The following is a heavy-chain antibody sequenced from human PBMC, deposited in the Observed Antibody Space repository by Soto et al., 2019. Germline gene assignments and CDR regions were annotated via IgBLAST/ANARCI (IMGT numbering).Heavy chain of an antibody. CDR3: AKGDCSAGSCSFDN. D-gene: IGHD2-15*01. J-gene: IGHJ4*02. Sequence: GGSLRLSCAASGFTFDDYAMHWVRQAPGKGLEWVSGISWNSGKIGYADSVKGRFTISRDNAKNSLYLQMNSLRAEDTALYFCAKGDCSAGSCSFDNWGQGTLVTVS. CDR2: ISWNSGKI. CDR1: GFTFDDYA. V-gene: IGHV3-9*01.